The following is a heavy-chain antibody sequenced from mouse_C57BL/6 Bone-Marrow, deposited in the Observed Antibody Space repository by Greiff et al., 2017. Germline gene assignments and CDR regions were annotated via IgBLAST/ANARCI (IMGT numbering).Heavy chain of an antibody. V-gene: IGHV14-4*01. D-gene: IGHD4-1*01. J-gene: IGHJ1*03. CDR2: IDPENGDT. CDR1: GFNIKDDY. Sequence: VQLQQPGAELVRPGASVKMSCTASGFNIKDDYMHWVKQRPEQGLEWIGWIDPENGDTEYASKFPGMATITADTASNTAYLQLSSLTSEDAAGYYCATGTRCYWYFDVWGTGTTVTVSS. CDR3: ATGTRCYWYFDV.